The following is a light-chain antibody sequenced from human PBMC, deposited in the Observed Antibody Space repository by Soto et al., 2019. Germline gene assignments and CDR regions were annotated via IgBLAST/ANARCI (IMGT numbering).Light chain of an antibody. CDR3: TSWKTSTTMI. V-gene: IGLV2-14*03. CDR2: DVN. J-gene: IGLJ2*01. CDR1: SSDIGAYNF. Sequence: QSVLTQPASVSGSPGQSITISCTGTSSDIGAYNFVSWYHQHPGKAPKLMLYDVNIRPSGVSNRFSGSKSGNTSSLTISGLQAEDEADYSCTSWKTSTTMIFGGGTKVTVL.